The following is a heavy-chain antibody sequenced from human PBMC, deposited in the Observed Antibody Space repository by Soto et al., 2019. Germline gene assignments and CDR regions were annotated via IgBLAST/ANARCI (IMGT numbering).Heavy chain of an antibody. D-gene: IGHD3-9*01. CDR3: ARGLRGYFDWLPPDY. J-gene: IGHJ4*02. Sequence: SVKVSCKASGGTFSSYAISWVRQAPGQGLEWMGGIIPIFGTADYEQKFQGRVTITADKSTSTAYMELSSLRSEDTAVHYCARGLRGYFDWLPPDYWGQGTLVTVSS. V-gene: IGHV1-69*06. CDR2: IIPIFGTA. CDR1: GGTFSSYA.